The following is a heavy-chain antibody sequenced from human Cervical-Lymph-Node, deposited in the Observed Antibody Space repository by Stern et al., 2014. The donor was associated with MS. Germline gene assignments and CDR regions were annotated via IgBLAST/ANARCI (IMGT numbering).Heavy chain of an antibody. CDR2: IHHSGST. CDR3: ARFGDLPRGWGFDY. Sequence: QVQLQESGPGLVKPSGTLSLTCSVSGGSISGTNWWSWIRQPPGKGLEWIGEIHHSGSTHYNPSLKGRARISLDKSQNQFFLNFNSLTAADTAVYYCARFGDLPRGWGFDYWGQGALVTVSS. CDR1: GGSISGTNW. V-gene: IGHV4-4*02. J-gene: IGHJ4*02. D-gene: IGHD3-10*01.